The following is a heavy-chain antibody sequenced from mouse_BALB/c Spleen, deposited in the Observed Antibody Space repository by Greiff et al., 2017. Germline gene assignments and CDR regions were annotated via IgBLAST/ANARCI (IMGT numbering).Heavy chain of an antibody. J-gene: IGHJ4*01. V-gene: IGHV1-12*01. CDR2: IYPGNGDT. Sequence: QVQLQQPGAELVKPGASVKMSCKASGYTFTSYNMHWVKQTPGQGLEWIGAIYPGNGDTSYNQKFKGKATLTADKSSSTAYMQLSSLTSEDSAVYYCARWRMDYWGQGTSVTVSS. CDR1: GYTFTSYN. CDR3: ARWRMDY.